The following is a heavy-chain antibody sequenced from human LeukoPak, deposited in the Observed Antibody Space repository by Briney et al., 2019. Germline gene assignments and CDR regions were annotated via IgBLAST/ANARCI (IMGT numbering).Heavy chain of an antibody. CDR1: GFTFSSYW. D-gene: IGHD3-16*02. V-gene: IGHV3-74*01. CDR2: INSDGSST. CDR3: AKDKEGYRQPFDY. J-gene: IGHJ4*02. Sequence: GGSLRLSCAASGFTFSSYWMHWVRQAPGKGLVWVSRINSDGSSTSYADSVKGRFTISRDNAKNTLYLQMNSLRAEDTAVYYCAKDKEGYRQPFDYWGQGTLVTVSS.